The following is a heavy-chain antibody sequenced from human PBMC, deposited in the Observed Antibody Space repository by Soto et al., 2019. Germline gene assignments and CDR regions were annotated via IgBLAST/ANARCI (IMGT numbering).Heavy chain of an antibody. CDR1: GGSISNNNW. J-gene: IGHJ3*02. Sequence: QVQLQESGPGLVKPSETLSLTCAVSGGSISNNNWWSWVRQPPGKGLEWIGEIYHSGSTNYNPSLKSRVTISVDKSKNQFSLKLYSLTAADTAVYYCARVGDASAYYSLSAFDIWGQGTMVTVSS. V-gene: IGHV4-4*02. CDR3: ARVGDASAYYSLSAFDI. CDR2: IYHSGST. D-gene: IGHD3-22*01.